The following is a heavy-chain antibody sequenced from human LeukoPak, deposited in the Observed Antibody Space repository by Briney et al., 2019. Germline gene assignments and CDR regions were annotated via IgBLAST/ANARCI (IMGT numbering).Heavy chain of an antibody. CDR1: GFTFSDYT. D-gene: IGHD3-3*01. Sequence: GGSLRLSCAASGFTFSDYTMNWVRQAPGKGLEWVSSIGSVTTYIYYADSLKGRFTISRDNAKNSLYLQMNSLRDEDTAVYYCARNWNGAYAWFDYWGQGTPVTVSS. CDR2: IGSVTTYI. J-gene: IGHJ4*02. V-gene: IGHV3-21*01. CDR3: ARNWNGAYAWFDY.